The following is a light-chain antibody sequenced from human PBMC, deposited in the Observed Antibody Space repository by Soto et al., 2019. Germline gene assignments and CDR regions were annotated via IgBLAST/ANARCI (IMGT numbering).Light chain of an antibody. CDR1: NSNIGSNP. J-gene: IGLJ2*01. CDR3: AAWDDRLSDLL. V-gene: IGLV1-44*01. Sequence: QPVLTQPPSASGTPGQRVTISCSGSNSNIGSNPVHWYQQFPGTAPKVLIYSNYQRPSGVPDRFSGSKSGTSASLAISGLQSEDEADYYCAAWDDRLSDLLFGGGTKLTVL. CDR2: SNY.